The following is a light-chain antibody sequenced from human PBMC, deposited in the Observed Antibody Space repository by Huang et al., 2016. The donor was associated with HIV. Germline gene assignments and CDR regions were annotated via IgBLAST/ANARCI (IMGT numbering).Light chain of an antibody. CDR3: MQALQTPIT. CDR2: LGS. V-gene: IGKV2-28*01. Sequence: DIVMTQSPLSLPVTPGEPASISCRSSQSLLHSNGYNYLDWYLQKPGQSPQLLIYLGSNRASGVPDRFSGSGSGTDFTRKISRVEAEDVGVYYCMQALQTPITFGQGTRLEMK. CDR1: QSLLHSNGYNY. J-gene: IGKJ5*01.